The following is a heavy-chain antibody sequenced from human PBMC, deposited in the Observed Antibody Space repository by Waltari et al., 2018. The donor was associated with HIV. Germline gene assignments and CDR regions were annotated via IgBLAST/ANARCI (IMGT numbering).Heavy chain of an antibody. J-gene: IGHJ6*02. V-gene: IGHV3-30*04. D-gene: IGHD3-3*01. CDR3: TREGLEFTHYFGMDV. Sequence: QVHVVESGGGVVQPGRSLRLSCAASGFTFSSYAMHWVRQAQGKWLVWVAVISYDGRNKYYADSVKGRLTSSRDDSKNTLYLQMNSLRPEDTAVYYCTREGLEFTHYFGMDVWGQGTTVTVSS. CDR1: GFTFSSYA. CDR2: ISYDGRNK.